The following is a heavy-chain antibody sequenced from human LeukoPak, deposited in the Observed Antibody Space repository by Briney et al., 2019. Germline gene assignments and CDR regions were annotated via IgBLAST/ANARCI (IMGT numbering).Heavy chain of an antibody. Sequence: GGSLRLSCTASGFTFSSYAMHCVRQAPGKGLEYVSAISSNGGSTYYADSVKGRFTISRDNSKNTLYLQMSSLRAEDTAVYYCVARLNSSGYYYVSSPVVGASDIWGQGTMVTVSS. CDR3: VARLNSSGYYYVSSPVVGASDI. D-gene: IGHD3-22*01. CDR2: ISSNGGST. V-gene: IGHV3-64D*09. CDR1: GFTFSSYA. J-gene: IGHJ3*02.